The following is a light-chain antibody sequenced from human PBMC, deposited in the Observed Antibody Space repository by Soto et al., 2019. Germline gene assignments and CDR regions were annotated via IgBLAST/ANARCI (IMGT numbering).Light chain of an antibody. CDR3: QQSYSSPPT. J-gene: IGKJ1*01. CDR1: QDIATY. Sequence: DIQMTQSPSSLSASVGTRLTITCQASQDIATYLNWYQQKPGKAPKLLIFAASSLQSGVPSRFSGSRSGPDFTLTISSLQPEDFATYYCQQSYSSPPTFGQGTKVEIK. V-gene: IGKV1-39*01. CDR2: AAS.